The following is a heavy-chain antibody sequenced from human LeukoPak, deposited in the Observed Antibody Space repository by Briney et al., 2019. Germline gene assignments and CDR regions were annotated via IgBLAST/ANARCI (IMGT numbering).Heavy chain of an antibody. V-gene: IGHV4-31*11. CDR3: ARVTVTTVYFDY. CDR2: IYYSGST. J-gene: IGHJ4*02. CDR1: GGSFSGYY. Sequence: SETLSLTCAVYGGSFSGYYWSWIRQHPGKGLEWIGYIYYSGSTYYNPSLKSRVTISVDTSKNQFSLKLSSVTAADTAVYYCARVTVTTVYFDYWGQGTLVTVSS. D-gene: IGHD4-17*01.